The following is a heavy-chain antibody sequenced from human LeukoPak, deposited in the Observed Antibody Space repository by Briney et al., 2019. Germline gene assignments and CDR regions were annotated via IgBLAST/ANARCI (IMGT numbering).Heavy chain of an antibody. V-gene: IGHV1-69*13. CDR1: GGTFSSYA. D-gene: IGHD3-3*01. CDR3: ARDEYYDFWSGYSY. J-gene: IGHJ4*02. Sequence: SVKVSCKASGGTFSSYAISWVRQAPGQGLEWMGGIIPIFGAANYAQKFQGRVTITADESTSTAYMELSSLRSEDTAVYYCARDEYYDFWSGYSYWGQGTLVTVSS. CDR2: IIPIFGAA.